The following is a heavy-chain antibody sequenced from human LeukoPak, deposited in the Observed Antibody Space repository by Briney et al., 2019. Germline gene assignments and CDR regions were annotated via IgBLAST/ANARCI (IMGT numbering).Heavy chain of an antibody. J-gene: IGHJ4*02. Sequence: SSETLSLACSVSGGSISSRGYYWGWIRQPPGKGLEWIESIYYSGSTYYNPSLKSRVTISVDTSKNQFSLKLSSVTAADTAVYYCARHTGGAVAGTGLNYWGQGTLVTVSS. V-gene: IGHV4-39*01. CDR2: IYYSGST. CDR1: GGSISSRGYY. D-gene: IGHD6-19*01. CDR3: ARHTGGAVAGTGLNY.